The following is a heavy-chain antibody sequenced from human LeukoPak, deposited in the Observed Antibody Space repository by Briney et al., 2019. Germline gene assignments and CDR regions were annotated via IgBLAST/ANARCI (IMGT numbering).Heavy chain of an antibody. CDR2: INHSGST. CDR3: ARGGLRQLVRSIDY. D-gene: IGHD6-13*01. V-gene: IGHV4-34*01. Sequence: PSETLSLTCAVYGGSFSGYYWSWIRQPPGKGLEWIGEINHSGSTNYNPSLKSRVTISVDTSKNQFSLKLSSVTAADTAVYYCARGGLRQLVRSIDYWGQGTLVTVSS. J-gene: IGHJ4*02. CDR1: GGSFSGYY.